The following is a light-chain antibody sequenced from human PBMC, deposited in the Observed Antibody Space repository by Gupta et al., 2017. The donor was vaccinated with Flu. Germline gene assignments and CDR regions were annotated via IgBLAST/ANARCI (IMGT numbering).Light chain of an antibody. J-gene: IGKJ4*01. V-gene: IGKV1-39*01. Sequence: SSLSASVGDRVIITGRASQSISSYIHWYQQKPGKAPKLLIYAASSLQSGVPSRFSGSGSGTDFTLTISSLQPEDFATYFCLQTYSRYPKTFGGGTRVEIK. CDR3: LQTYSRYPKT. CDR1: QSISSY. CDR2: AAS.